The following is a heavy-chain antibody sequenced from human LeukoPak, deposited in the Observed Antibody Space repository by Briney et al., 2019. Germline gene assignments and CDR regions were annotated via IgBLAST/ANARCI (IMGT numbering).Heavy chain of an antibody. CDR1: GFIVTDNY. CDR2: VYSGGST. J-gene: IGHJ4*02. CDR3: ARDPPAVLIDTYG. D-gene: IGHD2-8*01. Sequence: GGSLRLSCTASGFIVTDNYINWVRQAPGKGLEWVSLVYSGGSTYYADSVKGRFTISRDNSKNMVYLQVNSLRAEDTAMYYCARDPPAVLIDTYGWGQGTLVTVSS. V-gene: IGHV3-66*01.